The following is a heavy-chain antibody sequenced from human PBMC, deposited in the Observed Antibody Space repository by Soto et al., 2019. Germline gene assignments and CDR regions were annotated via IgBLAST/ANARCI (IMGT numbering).Heavy chain of an antibody. Sequence: ASVKVSCKASGYTFTSYGISWVRQAPGQGLEGMGGFDPEDGETIYAQKFQGRVTMTEDTSTDTAYMELSSLRSEDTAVYYCATAMARGAFDIWGQGTMVPVSS. CDR1: GYTFTSYG. J-gene: IGHJ3*02. CDR3: ATAMARGAFDI. CDR2: FDPEDGET. V-gene: IGHV1-24*01. D-gene: IGHD3-10*01.